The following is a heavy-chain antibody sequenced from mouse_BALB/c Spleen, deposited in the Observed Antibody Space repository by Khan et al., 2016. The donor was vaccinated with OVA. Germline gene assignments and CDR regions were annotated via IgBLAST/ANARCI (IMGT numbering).Heavy chain of an antibody. V-gene: IGHV9-4*02. Sequence: QIQLVQSGPELKKPGETVRISCKASGYTFTTAGIQWVQKMPGKGLKWIGWINTHSGVPNYAEDFKGRFAFSLEISVNTAYLQITNLKNEESATYFGARGGTGYYGNDGGAMEYWGQGTSVTVSS. J-gene: IGHJ4*01. CDR2: INTHSGVP. CDR3: ARGGTGYYGNDGGAMEY. D-gene: IGHD2-2*01. CDR1: GYTFTTAG.